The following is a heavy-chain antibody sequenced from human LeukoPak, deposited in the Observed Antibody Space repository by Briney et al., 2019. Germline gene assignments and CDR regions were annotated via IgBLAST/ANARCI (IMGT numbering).Heavy chain of an antibody. Sequence: GESLRLSCAATGFAFSSYGMPWVGQAPGKGLEWVAAIWYEGSNKYYADSVKVRFTISRDNSKNTLYLQMNSLRAEDTAVYYCAREYPPWYYYDSSGYLDYWGQGTLVTVSS. CDR1: GFAFSSYG. CDR3: AREYPPWYYYDSSGYLDY. J-gene: IGHJ4*02. V-gene: IGHV3-33*01. D-gene: IGHD3-22*01. CDR2: IWYEGSNK.